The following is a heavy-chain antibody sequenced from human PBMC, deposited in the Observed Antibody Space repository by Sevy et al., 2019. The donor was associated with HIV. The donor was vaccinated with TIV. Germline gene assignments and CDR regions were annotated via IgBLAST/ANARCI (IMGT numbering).Heavy chain of an antibody. V-gene: IGHV4-59*08. CDR1: GGSITSLY. D-gene: IGHD6-19*01. CDR3: AGGNAWSRGYS. Sequence: SETLSLTCTVSGGSITSLYWNWIRQPPGKGLEWIANIYYNGHINYNPSLKSWVTLSLDTSKNQFSLRLSSVTAADTAMYYCAGGNAWSRGYSWGQGTLVTVSS. J-gene: IGHJ4*02. CDR2: IYYNGHI.